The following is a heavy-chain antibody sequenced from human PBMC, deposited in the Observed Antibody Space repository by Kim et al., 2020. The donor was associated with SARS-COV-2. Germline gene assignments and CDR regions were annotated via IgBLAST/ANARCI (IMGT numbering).Heavy chain of an antibody. CDR2: INHSGST. CDR1: GGSFSGYY. J-gene: IGHJ5*02. CDR3: AGRFGVVIFLTSPAFDP. V-gene: IGHV4-34*01. Sequence: SQTLSLTCAVYGGSFSGYYWSWIRQPPGKGLEWIGEINHSGSTNYNPSLKSRVTISVDTSKNQFSLKLSSVTAADTAVYYCAGRFGVVIFLTSPAFDPWGQGTLVTVSS. D-gene: IGHD3-3*01.